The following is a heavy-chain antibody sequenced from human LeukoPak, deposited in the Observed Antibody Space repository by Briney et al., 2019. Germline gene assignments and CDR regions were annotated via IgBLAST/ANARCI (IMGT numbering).Heavy chain of an antibody. CDR2: INHSGRN. D-gene: IGHD2-21*02. CDR3: AGLNIVVVTASPG. J-gene: IGHJ4*02. Sequence: SETLSLTCAVYGGSFSGYYWSWIRQPPGKGLEWIGEINHSGRNNYNPSLKSRVTISVDTSKNQFSLKLSSVTAADTAVYYCAGLNIVVVTASPGWGQGTLVTVSS. CDR1: GGSFSGYY. V-gene: IGHV4-34*01.